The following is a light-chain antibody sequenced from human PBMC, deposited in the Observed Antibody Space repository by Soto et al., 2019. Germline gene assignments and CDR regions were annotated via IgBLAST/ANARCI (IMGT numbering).Light chain of an antibody. CDR3: AAWDDSLSGSYV. CDR2: RNN. CDR1: SSNIGSNY. J-gene: IGLJ1*01. Sequence: QSVLTQPPSASGTPGQRVTISCSGSSSNIGSNYVYWYQQLPGTAPKLLIYRNNQRPSGVPDRFSGSKSGTSASLAISGLRSEVEADYYCAAWDDSLSGSYVFGTGTKVTV. V-gene: IGLV1-47*01.